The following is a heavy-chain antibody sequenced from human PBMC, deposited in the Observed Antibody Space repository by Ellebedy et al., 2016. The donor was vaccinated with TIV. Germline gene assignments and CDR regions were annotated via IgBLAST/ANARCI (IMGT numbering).Heavy chain of an antibody. V-gene: IGHV3-23*01. CDR1: GVTFTTYA. Sequence: PGGSLRLSCAASGVTFTTYAMSWVRQAPGKGLEWVPSISGRDSSGSGINTYYADSVKGRFTISRDNSKNTLYLQMNSLRADDTAVYYCAKMRNDHTTRESVAWGQGTLVTVSS. J-gene: IGHJ5*02. D-gene: IGHD3-10*01. CDR2: ISGRDSSGSGINT. CDR3: AKMRNDHTTRESVA.